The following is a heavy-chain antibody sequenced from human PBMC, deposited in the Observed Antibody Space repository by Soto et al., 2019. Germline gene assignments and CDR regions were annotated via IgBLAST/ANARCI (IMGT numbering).Heavy chain of an antibody. D-gene: IGHD6-13*01. J-gene: IGHJ6*02. Sequence: PGESLKISCKGSGYSFTIYWISWVRQMPGKGLEWMGRIDPSDSYTNYSPSFQGHVTISADKSISTAYLQWSSLKASDTAMYYCATPYSSHYYSGMDVWGQGTTVTVSS. CDR3: ATPYSSHYYSGMDV. V-gene: IGHV5-10-1*01. CDR2: IDPSDSYT. CDR1: GYSFTIYW.